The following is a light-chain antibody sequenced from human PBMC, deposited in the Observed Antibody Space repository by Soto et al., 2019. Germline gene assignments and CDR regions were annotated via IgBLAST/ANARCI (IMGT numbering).Light chain of an antibody. V-gene: IGLV2-14*01. J-gene: IGLJ1*01. CDR3: SSYTSSSTLV. CDR2: EVS. Sequence: QSVLTQPASVSGSAGQSITISCTGTSSDVGHYDFVSWYQQHPGKAPKLMIYEVSNRPSGVSNRFSGSKSGNTASLTISGLQAEDEADYYCSSYTSSSTLVFGTGTKVTVL. CDR1: SSDVGHYDF.